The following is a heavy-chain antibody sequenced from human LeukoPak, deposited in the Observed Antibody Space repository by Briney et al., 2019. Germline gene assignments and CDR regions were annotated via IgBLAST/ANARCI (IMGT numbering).Heavy chain of an antibody. CDR2: IYTSGNT. V-gene: IGHV4-4*07. Sequence: SETLSLTCTVSGGSISSYYWSWIRQPAGKGLEWIGRIYTSGNTNYNPSLKSRVTISVDKSKNQFSLKLSSVTAADTAVYYCARDHYDSSRQSFDYWGQGTLVTVSS. CDR1: GGSISSYY. J-gene: IGHJ4*02. D-gene: IGHD3-22*01. CDR3: ARDHYDSSRQSFDY.